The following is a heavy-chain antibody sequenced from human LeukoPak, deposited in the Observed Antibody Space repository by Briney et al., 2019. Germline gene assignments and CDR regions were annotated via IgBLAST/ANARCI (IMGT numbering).Heavy chain of an antibody. CDR2: ISGSGGST. D-gene: IGHD1-26*01. Sequence: PGGSLRLSCAASGFAFSSYAMSWVRQAPGKGLEWVSAISGSGGSTYYADSVKGRFTISRDNSKNTLYLQMNSLRAEDTAVYYCAKGYSGSYSHYFDYWGQGTLVTVSS. J-gene: IGHJ4*02. CDR3: AKGYSGSYSHYFDY. CDR1: GFAFSSYA. V-gene: IGHV3-23*01.